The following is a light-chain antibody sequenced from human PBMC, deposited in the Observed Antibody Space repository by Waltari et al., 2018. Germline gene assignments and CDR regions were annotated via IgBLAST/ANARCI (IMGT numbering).Light chain of an antibody. CDR2: VAS. CDR1: QGIDTS. Sequence: DIQMTQSPFSLSASVGDRVTITCRASQGIDTSLAWYQQKPGKAPKLLLYVASTLESGVPSRFSGSGSGTEYTLTISGLQPEDFATYFCQQYYSTLITFGQGTRLEIK. CDR3: QQYYSTLIT. J-gene: IGKJ5*01. V-gene: IGKV1-NL1*01.